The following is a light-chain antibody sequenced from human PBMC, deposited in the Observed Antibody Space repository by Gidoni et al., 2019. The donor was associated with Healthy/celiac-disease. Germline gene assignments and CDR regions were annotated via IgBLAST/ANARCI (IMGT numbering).Light chain of an antibody. J-gene: IGKJ2*01. CDR1: QSVSSN. Sequence: EIVMTQSPATLSVSPGERATLSCRASQSVSSNLAWYQQKPGQAPRLLIYGASTRATGIPARFSGSGSGTEFTLTISSLQSEDFAVYYCQQYNNWSMYTFXXXTKLEIK. CDR2: GAS. V-gene: IGKV3-15*01. CDR3: QQYNNWSMYT.